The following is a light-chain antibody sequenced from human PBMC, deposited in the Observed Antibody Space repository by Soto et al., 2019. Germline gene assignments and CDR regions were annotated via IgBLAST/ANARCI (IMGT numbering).Light chain of an antibody. CDR3: QQYNNWPPWT. CDR2: GAS. V-gene: IGKV3-15*01. J-gene: IGKJ1*01. CDR1: QSVSSN. Sequence: EIVMTQSPATLSVSPGERATLSCMASQSVSSNLAWYQQKPGQAPRLLIYGASTRATGIPARFSGSGSGTEFTLTISSLQSEDFAVYYCQQYNNWPPWTFGRGTRVEIK.